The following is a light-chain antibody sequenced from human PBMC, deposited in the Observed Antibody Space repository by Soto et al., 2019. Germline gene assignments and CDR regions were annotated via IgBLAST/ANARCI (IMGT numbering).Light chain of an antibody. CDR1: QGISNY. CDR2: AAS. CDR3: QRYNSAPFT. J-gene: IGKJ3*01. V-gene: IGKV1-27*01. Sequence: DVQMTQSPSSLSASVGDRVTITCRASQGISNYLAWYQQKPGKVPRLLIYAASTLQSGVPTRFSGSGSEKDFTTTISRLQHENVETYYCQRYNSAPFTFGPGTKVHIK.